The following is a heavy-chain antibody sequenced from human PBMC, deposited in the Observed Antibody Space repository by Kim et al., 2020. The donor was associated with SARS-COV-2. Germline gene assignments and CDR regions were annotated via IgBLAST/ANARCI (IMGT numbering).Heavy chain of an antibody. V-gene: IGHV4-34*01. Sequence: SETLSLTCAVYGGSFSGYYWSWIRQPPGKGLEWIGEINHSGSTNYNPSLKSRVTISVDTSKNQFSLKLSSVTAADTAVYYCARARITMVRGVSRPWFDPWGQGTLVTVSS. D-gene: IGHD3-10*01. CDR3: ARARITMVRGVSRPWFDP. CDR1: GGSFSGYY. CDR2: INHSGST. J-gene: IGHJ5*02.